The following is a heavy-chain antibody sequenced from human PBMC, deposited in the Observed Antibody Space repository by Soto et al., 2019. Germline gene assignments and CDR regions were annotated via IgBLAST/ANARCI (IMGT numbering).Heavy chain of an antibody. CDR2: ISSSSSTI. V-gene: IGHV3-48*01. CDR1: GFTFSSYS. Sequence: GGSLRLSCAASGFTFSSYSMNWVRQAPGKGLEWVSYISSSSSTIYYADSVKGRFTISRDNAKNSLYLQMNSLRAEDTAVYYCAGTDKEQLLVRPTDAFDIWGQGTMVTVSS. CDR3: AGTDKEQLLVRPTDAFDI. D-gene: IGHD6-19*01. J-gene: IGHJ3*02.